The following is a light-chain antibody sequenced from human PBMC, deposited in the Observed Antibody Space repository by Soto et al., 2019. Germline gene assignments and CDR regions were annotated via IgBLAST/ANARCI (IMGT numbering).Light chain of an antibody. J-gene: IGLJ2*01. CDR2: QDD. CDR3: QVWDNNSVV. Sequence: SYELTQPPSVSVSPGQTASISCFGDKLGDKYASWYQQKPGQSPVLVIYQDDRRPSGIPERFSGSNSGNTATLTISGTQAMDEADYYCQVWDNNSVVFGGGTKLPS. V-gene: IGLV3-1*01. CDR1: KLGDKY.